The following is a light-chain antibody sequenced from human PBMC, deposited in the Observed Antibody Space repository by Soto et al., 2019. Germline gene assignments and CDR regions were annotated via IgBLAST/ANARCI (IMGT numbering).Light chain of an antibody. CDR2: SDD. J-gene: IGLJ1*01. CDR3: VTWDDSLNGLV. V-gene: IGLV1-44*01. CDR1: SSNIGSDS. Sequence: QSVLTQPPSASGTPGQRVTISCSGSSSNIGSDSVIWYQQLPGTAPKLLIYSDDQRPSGVPDRFSGSKSGTSASLAISGLQSEDEADYYCVTWDDSLNGLVFGTGTKLTVL.